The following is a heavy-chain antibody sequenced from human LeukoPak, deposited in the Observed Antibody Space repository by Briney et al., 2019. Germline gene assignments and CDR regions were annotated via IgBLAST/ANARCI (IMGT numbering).Heavy chain of an antibody. D-gene: IGHD6-19*01. Sequence: SVKVSCKASGGTFSSYPVNWVRHGPGQGLEWVGRIIPIFVTPDYAQKFQGRVTITADKSTSTAYMELSSLKSEDTAVYYCARGVAGNVYWGQGTLVTVSS. CDR1: GGTFSSYP. J-gene: IGHJ4*02. V-gene: IGHV1-69*06. CDR3: ARGVAGNVY. CDR2: IIPIFVTP.